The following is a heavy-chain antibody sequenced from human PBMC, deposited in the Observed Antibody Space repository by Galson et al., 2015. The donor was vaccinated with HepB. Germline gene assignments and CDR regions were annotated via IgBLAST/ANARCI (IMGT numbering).Heavy chain of an antibody. J-gene: IGHJ4*02. CDR3: ARDEDFGANFDY. Sequence: SVKVSCKASGYTFTGYYMHWVRQAPGQGLEWMGWINPNSGGTNYAQKFQGRVTMTRDTSISTAYMELSRLRSDDTAVYYCARDEDFGANFDYWGQGTLVTVSS. CDR1: GYTFTGYY. V-gene: IGHV1-2*02. CDR2: INPNSGGT. D-gene: IGHD1-26*01.